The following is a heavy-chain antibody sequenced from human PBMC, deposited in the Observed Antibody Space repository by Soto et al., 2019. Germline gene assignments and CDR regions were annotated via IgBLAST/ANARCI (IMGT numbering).Heavy chain of an antibody. Sequence: RSLTCTVSGGSISSYYWSWIRQPPGKGLEWIGYIYYSGSTNYNPSLKSRVTISVDTSKNQFSLKLSSVTAADTAVYYCARGTAARTFDYWGQGPLVTVSS. D-gene: IGHD6-6*01. J-gene: IGHJ4*02. V-gene: IGHV4-59*01. CDR1: GGSISSYY. CDR3: ARGTAARTFDY. CDR2: IYYSGST.